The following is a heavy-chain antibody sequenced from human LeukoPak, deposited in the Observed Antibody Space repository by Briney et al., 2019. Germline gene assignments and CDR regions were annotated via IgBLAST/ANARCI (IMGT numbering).Heavy chain of an antibody. D-gene: IGHD2-15*01. CDR3: ARGARPDGSSFPY. CDR2: IYYSGST. J-gene: IGHJ4*02. CDR1: GGSISSYY. V-gene: IGHV4-59*01. Sequence: SETLSLTCTVSGGSISSYYWSWIRQPPGKGLEWIGYIYYSGSTNYNPSLKSRVTIPVDTSKNQFSLKLSSVTAADTAVYYCARGARPDGSSFPYWGQGTLVTVSS.